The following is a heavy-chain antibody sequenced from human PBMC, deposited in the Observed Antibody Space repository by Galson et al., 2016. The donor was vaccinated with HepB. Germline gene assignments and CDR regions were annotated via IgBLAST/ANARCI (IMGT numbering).Heavy chain of an antibody. CDR1: GFSLKTNGMS. Sequence: PALVKPTQSLTLTCTFSGFSLKTNGMSVSWIRQRPGKALQWLANIDWDDDKHYTTSLKTRLAISMDTSKNQVILSMANMDPDDTGTYYCARTPFVAAPGTLFYYYNGMDVWGRGTTVTVSS. J-gene: IGHJ6*02. CDR2: IDWDDDK. CDR3: ARTPFVAAPGTLFYYYNGMDV. V-gene: IGHV2-70*01. D-gene: IGHD6-13*01.